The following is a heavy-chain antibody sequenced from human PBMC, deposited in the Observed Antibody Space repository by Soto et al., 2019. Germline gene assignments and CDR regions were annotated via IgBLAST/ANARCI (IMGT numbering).Heavy chain of an antibody. Sequence: QMQLVQSGPEVKKPGTSVKVSCRASGFSFTSSAVQWVRQARGQRLEWIGWIVVGSGNTKHAQKFQERVTITRDMSTSTAYMELSSLRSEDTAVYYCAAGGDYDSSGYLQRWAAMDVWGQGTTVTVSS. CDR3: AAGGDYDSSGYLQRWAAMDV. CDR2: IVVGSGNT. CDR1: GFSFTSSA. D-gene: IGHD3-22*01. V-gene: IGHV1-58*01. J-gene: IGHJ6*02.